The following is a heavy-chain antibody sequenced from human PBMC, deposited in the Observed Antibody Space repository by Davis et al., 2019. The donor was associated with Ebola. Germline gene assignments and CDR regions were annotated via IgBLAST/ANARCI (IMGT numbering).Heavy chain of an antibody. V-gene: IGHV3-30-3*01. CDR1: GFTFSSYA. CDR3: ARDSLDHDAFDI. CDR2: ISYDGSNK. D-gene: IGHD3/OR15-3a*01. Sequence: PGGSLRLSCAASGFTFSSYAMHWVRQAPGKGLEWVAVISYDGSNKYYADSVKGRFTISRDNSKNTLYLQMNSLRAEDTAVYYCARDSLDHDAFDIWGQGTMVTVSS. J-gene: IGHJ3*02.